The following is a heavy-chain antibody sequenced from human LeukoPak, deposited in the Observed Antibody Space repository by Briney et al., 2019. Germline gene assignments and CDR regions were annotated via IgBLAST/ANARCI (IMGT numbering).Heavy chain of an antibody. J-gene: IGHJ4*02. CDR2: ISYEGSNK. CDR1: GFTFCSYA. D-gene: IGHD6-19*01. V-gene: IGHV3-30-3*01. Sequence: PGGPVSLSCAASGFTFCSYAMHWVRQARGKGLVGVAVISYEGSNKYYADSVKGRLTNSKDNSKNTLYLQMNSLRAEDTAVYYCATEDINGYSSFDYWGQGTLVTVSS. CDR3: ATEDINGYSSFDY.